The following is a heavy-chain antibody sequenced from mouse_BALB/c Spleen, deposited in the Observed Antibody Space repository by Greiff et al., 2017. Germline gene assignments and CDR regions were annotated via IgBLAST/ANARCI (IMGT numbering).Heavy chain of an antibody. D-gene: IGHD2-1*01. CDR1: GFSLTSYG. V-gene: IGHV2-9*02. Sequence: VMLVESGPGLVAPSQSLSITCTVSGFSLTSYGVHWVRQPPGKGLEWLGVIWAGGSTNYNSALMSRLSISKDNSKSQVFLKMNSLQTDDTAMYYCARDRGYYGKGHFDYWGQGTTLTVSS. J-gene: IGHJ2*01. CDR3: ARDRGYYGKGHFDY. CDR2: IWAGGST.